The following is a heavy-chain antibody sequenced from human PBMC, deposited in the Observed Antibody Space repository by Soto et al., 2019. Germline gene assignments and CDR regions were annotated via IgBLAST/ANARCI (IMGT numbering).Heavy chain of an antibody. J-gene: IGHJ4*02. D-gene: IGHD2-2*01. V-gene: IGHV1-69*13. CDR2: IVPMNGSP. CDR1: GGMFYSSA. Sequence: ASVKGLCKASGGMFYSSAINWVRQAPGQGLEWMGGIVPMNGSPKYAQEFLGRVTISADASATTAYMDLSGLKSEDTAVYYCSFEPNWTYQMTRYWGRGNQETVSS. CDR3: SFEPNWTYQMTRY.